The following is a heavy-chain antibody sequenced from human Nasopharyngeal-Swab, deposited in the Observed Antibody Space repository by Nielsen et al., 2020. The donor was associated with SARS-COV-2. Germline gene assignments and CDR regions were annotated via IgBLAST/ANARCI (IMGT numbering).Heavy chain of an antibody. CDR3: ARTPHYDSSGYYAFDI. D-gene: IGHD3-22*01. J-gene: IGHJ3*02. CDR2: IYYSGST. Sequence: LRLSCTVSGGSISSGGYYWSWIRQHPGKGLEWIGYIYYSGSTYYNPSLKSRVTISVDTSKNQFSLKLSSVTAADTAVYYCARTPHYDSSGYYAFDIWGQGTMVTVSS. V-gene: IGHV4-31*03. CDR1: GGSISSGGYY.